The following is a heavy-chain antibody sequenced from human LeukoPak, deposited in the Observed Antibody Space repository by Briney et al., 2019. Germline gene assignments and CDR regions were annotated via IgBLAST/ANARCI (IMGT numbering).Heavy chain of an antibody. D-gene: IGHD4-17*01. CDR3: ARDAYRATVTTKPYYYYYMDV. V-gene: IGHV3-30-3*01. J-gene: IGHJ6*03. CDR2: ISYDGSNK. Sequence: GGSLRLSCAASGFTFSSYAMHWVRQAPGKGLEWVAVISYDGSNKYYADSVKGRFTISRDNSKNTLYLQMNSLRAEDTAVYYCARDAYRATVTTKPYYYYYMDVWGKGTTVTVSS. CDR1: GFTFSSYA.